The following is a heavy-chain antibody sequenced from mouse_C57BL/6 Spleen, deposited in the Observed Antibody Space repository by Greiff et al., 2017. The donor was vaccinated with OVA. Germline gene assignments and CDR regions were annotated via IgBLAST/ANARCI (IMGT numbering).Heavy chain of an antibody. V-gene: IGHV5-17*01. Sequence: EVNVVESGGGLVKPGGSLKLSCAASGFTFSDYGMHWVRQAPEKGLEWVAYISSGSSTIYYADTVKGRFTISRDNAKNTLFLQMTSLRSEDTAMYYCARPFYDGYFYAMDYWGQGTSVTVSS. J-gene: IGHJ4*01. CDR1: GFTFSDYG. CDR2: ISSGSSTI. D-gene: IGHD2-3*01. CDR3: ARPFYDGYFYAMDY.